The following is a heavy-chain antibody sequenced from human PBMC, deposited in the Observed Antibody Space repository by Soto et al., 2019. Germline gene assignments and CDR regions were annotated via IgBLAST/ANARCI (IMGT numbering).Heavy chain of an antibody. CDR3: ANVSRGIGVGLAALN. V-gene: IGHV3-23*01. J-gene: IGHJ4*02. Sequence: EVQLLESGGGLVQPGGSLKLSCVASGHTFHNNAMSWVRQAPGKGLEWVSGISGSGGSTYAADSVRGLFNISRDESKNKLCLQMTGLRAEDTAVYYCANVSRGIGVGLAALNWGQGTLVTVSS. CDR1: GHTFHNNA. CDR2: ISGSGGST. D-gene: IGHD2-15*01.